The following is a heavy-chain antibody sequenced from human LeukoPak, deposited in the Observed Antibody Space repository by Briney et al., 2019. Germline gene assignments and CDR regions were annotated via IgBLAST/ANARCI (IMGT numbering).Heavy chain of an antibody. CDR2: IYTSGST. CDR3: ARDLIAAAGTAFDY. D-gene: IGHD6-13*01. V-gene: IGHV4-4*07. Sequence: SETLSLTCTVSGGSISSYYWSWIRQPAGKGLEWIGRIYTSGSTNYNPSLKSRVTMSVDTSKNQFSLKLSSVTAADTAVYYCARDLIAAAGTAFDYWGQGTLVTVSS. J-gene: IGHJ4*02. CDR1: GGSISSYY.